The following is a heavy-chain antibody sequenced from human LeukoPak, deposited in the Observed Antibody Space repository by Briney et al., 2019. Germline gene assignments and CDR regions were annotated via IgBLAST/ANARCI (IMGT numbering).Heavy chain of an antibody. Sequence: SETLSLTCTVSGGSFNSHYWSWIRQPPGKGLQWIGDIYYSERTNYNPSLRSRVTISVDTSKNQLSLKLTSVLAADTAMYYCVRRDNTGWNYFDHWGQGILVTVSS. CDR3: VRRDNTGWNYFDH. CDR2: IYYSERT. CDR1: GGSFNSHY. D-gene: IGHD6-19*01. V-gene: IGHV4-59*08. J-gene: IGHJ4*02.